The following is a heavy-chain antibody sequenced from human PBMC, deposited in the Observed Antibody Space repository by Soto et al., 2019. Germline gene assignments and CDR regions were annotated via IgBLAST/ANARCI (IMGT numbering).Heavy chain of an antibody. CDR1: GGSISSYY. Sequence: SETLSLTCTVSGGSISSYYWSWIRQPPGKGLEWIGYIYYSGSTNYNPSLKSRVTISVDTSKNQFSLKLSSVTAADTAVYYCAGNYDFWSGYYTGLSEYPGPLWFDPWGQGTLVTVSS. V-gene: IGHV4-59*01. D-gene: IGHD3-3*01. CDR3: AGNYDFWSGYYTGLSEYPGPLWFDP. J-gene: IGHJ5*02. CDR2: IYYSGST.